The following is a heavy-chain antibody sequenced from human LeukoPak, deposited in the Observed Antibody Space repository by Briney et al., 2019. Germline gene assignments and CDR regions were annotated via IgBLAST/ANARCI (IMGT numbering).Heavy chain of an antibody. D-gene: IGHD4-11*01. J-gene: IGHJ6*02. V-gene: IGHV7-4-1*02. Sequence: ASVKDSCKASGYTFTSYAMNWVRQAPGQGLEWMGWINTNTGNPTYAQGFTGRFVFSLDTSVSTAYLQISSLKAEDTAVYYCARDLNYSNYVYYYYGMDVWGQGTTVTVSS. CDR3: ARDLNYSNYVYYYYGMDV. CDR1: GYTFTSYA. CDR2: INTNTGNP.